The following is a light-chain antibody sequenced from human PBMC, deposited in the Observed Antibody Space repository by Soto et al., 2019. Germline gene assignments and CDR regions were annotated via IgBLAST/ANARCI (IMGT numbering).Light chain of an antibody. CDR3: SSYTTSNTRQIV. CDR2: DVS. J-gene: IGLJ1*01. Sequence: QSALTQPASVSGSLGQSITISCTGTSSDVGGYNYVSWYQQHPGKAPKFIIYDVSNRPSGVSNRFSGSKSGNTASLTISGLQAEDEADYYCSSYTTSNTRQIVFGTGTKLTVL. V-gene: IGLV2-14*01. CDR1: SSDVGGYNY.